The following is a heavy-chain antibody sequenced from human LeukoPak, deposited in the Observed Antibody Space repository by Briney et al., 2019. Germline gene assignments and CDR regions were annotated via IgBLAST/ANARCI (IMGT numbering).Heavy chain of an antibody. CDR3: ARSPIAVAGTGVWFDP. Sequence: GASVKVSCKASGGTFSSYAISWVRQAPGQGLEWMGGIIPIFGTANYAQKFQGRVTITADKSTSTAYMELSSLRSEDTAVYYCARSPIAVAGTGVWFDPWGQGTLVTVSS. D-gene: IGHD6-19*01. CDR2: IIPIFGTA. CDR1: GGTFSSYA. V-gene: IGHV1-69*06. J-gene: IGHJ5*02.